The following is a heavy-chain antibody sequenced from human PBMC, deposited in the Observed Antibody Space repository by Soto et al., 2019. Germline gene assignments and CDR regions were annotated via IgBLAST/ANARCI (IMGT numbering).Heavy chain of an antibody. CDR3: AKYRAAAREGEANHGMDV. CDR2: ISYDGSNK. V-gene: IGHV3-30*18. J-gene: IGHJ6*02. CDR1: GFTFSSYG. D-gene: IGHD6-13*01. Sequence: QVQLVESGGGVVQPGRSLRLSCAASGFTFSSYGMHWVRQAPGKGLEWVAVISYDGSNKYYADSVKGRFTISRDNSKNTLYMQMNSLRAEDTAVYYCAKYRAAAREGEANHGMDVWGQGTTVTVSS.